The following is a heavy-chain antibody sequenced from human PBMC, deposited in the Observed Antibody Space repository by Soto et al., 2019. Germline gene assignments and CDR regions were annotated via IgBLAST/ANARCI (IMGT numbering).Heavy chain of an antibody. CDR3: AKDRGIIVKAGDVFDV. Sequence: EVQLMESGGGLVQPGGSLRLYCAGSGFTLSMSAVSWVREAPGKGLEWVSYSSDRGDRTYYADPVKGRFTISRDRSKNTVSLQMNTLRAEDTALYYCAKDRGIIVKAGDVFDVWGQGTMVTVSS. CDR1: GFTLSMSA. D-gene: IGHD3-16*02. J-gene: IGHJ3*01. CDR2: SSDRGDRT. V-gene: IGHV3-23*01.